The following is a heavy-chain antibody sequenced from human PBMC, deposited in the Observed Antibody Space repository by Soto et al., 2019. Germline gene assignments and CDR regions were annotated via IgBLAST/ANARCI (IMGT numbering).Heavy chain of an antibody. Sequence: SETLSLTCTVSGGSISSYYWSWIRQPPGKGLEWIGYIYYSGSTNYNPSLKSRVTISVDTSKNQFSLKLSSVTAADTAVYYCARDGMSSGWADAFDIWGQGTMVTVSS. D-gene: IGHD6-19*01. J-gene: IGHJ3*02. CDR3: ARDGMSSGWADAFDI. CDR1: GGSISSYY. CDR2: IYYSGST. V-gene: IGHV4-59*01.